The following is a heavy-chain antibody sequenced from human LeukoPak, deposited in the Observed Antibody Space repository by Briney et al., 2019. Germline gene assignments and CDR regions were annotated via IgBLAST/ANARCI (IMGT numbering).Heavy chain of an antibody. CDR1: EFSVGSNY. CDR3: ARDETDAFDI. J-gene: IGHJ3*02. Sequence: GGSLRLSCAASEFSVGSNYMTWVRQAPGKGLEWVSSISTSSSYIYYADSVKGRFSISRDNARNSLYLQMNSLRDEDTAVYYCARDETDAFDIWGQGTMVTVSS. V-gene: IGHV3-21*01. CDR2: ISTSSSYI.